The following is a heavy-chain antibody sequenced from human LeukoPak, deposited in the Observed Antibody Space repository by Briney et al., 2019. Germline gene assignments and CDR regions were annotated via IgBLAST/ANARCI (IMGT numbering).Heavy chain of an antibody. CDR3: ARDHPVVAATLRWFDP. D-gene: IGHD2-15*01. J-gene: IGHJ5*02. V-gene: IGHV1-18*01. Sequence: ASVKVSCKASRYTFTNYGISWVRQTPGQGLEWMGWISAYSGNTNYAQKLQGRVTMTTDTSTSTAYMELRSLRSADTAVYYCARDHPVVAATLRWFDPWGQGTLVTVSS. CDR2: ISAYSGNT. CDR1: RYTFTNYG.